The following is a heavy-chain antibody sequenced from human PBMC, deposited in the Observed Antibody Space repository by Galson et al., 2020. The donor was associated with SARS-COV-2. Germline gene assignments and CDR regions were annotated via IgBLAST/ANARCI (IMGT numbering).Heavy chain of an antibody. V-gene: IGHV3-33*01. D-gene: IGHD6-19*01. CDR2: IWYDGSNK. CDR3: ARESSADSSGWSEGFDY. J-gene: IGHJ4*02. CDR1: GFTFSSYG. Sequence: WGSLRLSCAASGFTFSSYGMHWVRQAPGKGLEWVAVIWYDGSNKYYADSVKGRFTISRDNSKNTLYLQMNSLRAEDTAVYYCARESSADSSGWSEGFDYWGQGTLVTVSS.